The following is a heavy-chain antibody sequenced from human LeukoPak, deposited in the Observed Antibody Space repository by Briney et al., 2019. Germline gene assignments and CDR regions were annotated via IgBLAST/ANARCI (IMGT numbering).Heavy chain of an antibody. V-gene: IGHV4-30-4*08. CDR1: GGSISSGAYY. J-gene: IGHJ4*02. D-gene: IGHD2-2*01. Sequence: SETLSLTCTVSGGSISSGAYYWSWIRQPPGRGLEWIGYMYYSGTTYFNPSLKSRFTISVDTSKNQFSLEVTSVTAADTTVYYCARETVYTSGALYFDYWGPGTLVTVSS. CDR2: MYYSGTT. CDR3: ARETVYTSGALYFDY.